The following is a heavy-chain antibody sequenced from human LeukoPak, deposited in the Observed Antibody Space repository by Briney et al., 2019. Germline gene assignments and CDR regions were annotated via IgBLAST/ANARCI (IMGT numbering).Heavy chain of an antibody. CDR1: GGSISSGDYY. CDR3: ARASSAYYYDFYGLDV. J-gene: IGHJ6*02. V-gene: IGHV4-30-4*01. Sequence: SETLSLTCTVSGGSISSGDYYWSWIRQPPGKGLEWIGYIYYSGSTYYNPSLKSRVTISVDTSKNHFSLNLSSVTAADTAMYYCARASSAYYYDFYGLDVWGQGTTVTVSS. CDR2: IYYSGST. D-gene: IGHD3-22*01.